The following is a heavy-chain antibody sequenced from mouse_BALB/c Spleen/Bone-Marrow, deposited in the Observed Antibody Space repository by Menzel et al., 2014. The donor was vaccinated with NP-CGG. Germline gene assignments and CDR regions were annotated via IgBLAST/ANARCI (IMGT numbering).Heavy chain of an antibody. Sequence: EVMLVESGRGLAQPGGSRKLSCAASGFTFSSFGMHWVRQAPEKGLEWVAYISSGSSTIYYADTVMGRFTISRDNPKNTLFLQMTSLRSEDTAMYYCARSGSSSGYFDYWGQGTTLTVSS. J-gene: IGHJ2*01. CDR3: ARSGSSSGYFDY. CDR1: GFTFSSFG. D-gene: IGHD1-1*01. V-gene: IGHV5-17*02. CDR2: ISSGSSTI.